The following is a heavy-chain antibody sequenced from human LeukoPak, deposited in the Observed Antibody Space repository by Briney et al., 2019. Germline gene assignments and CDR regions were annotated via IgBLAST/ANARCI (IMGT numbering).Heavy chain of an antibody. V-gene: IGHV3-66*01. CDR3: ARDGRNYTNYNWFDT. J-gene: IGHJ5*02. CDR1: GFSVSDNY. D-gene: IGHD3-3*01. Sequence: GGSLRLSCAASGFSVSDNYMSWVRQAPGKGLECVSIIYSAGNTYYADSVKGRFTISRDNSKNTLYLQMNSLRGEDTAVYYCARDGRNYTNYNWFDTWGQGTLVTVSS. CDR2: IYSAGNT.